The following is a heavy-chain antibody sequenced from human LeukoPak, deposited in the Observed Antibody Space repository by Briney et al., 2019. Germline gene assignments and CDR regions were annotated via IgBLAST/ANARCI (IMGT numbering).Heavy chain of an antibody. CDR2: ISSSGSTI. CDR3: ARVQWLRLGPVRYYYYYMDV. D-gene: IGHD5-12*01. Sequence: PGGSRRLSCAASGFTFSSYEMNWVRQAPGKGLEWVSYISSSGSTIYYADSVKGRFTISRDNAKNSLYLQMNSLRAEDTAVYYCARVQWLRLGPVRYYYYYMDVWGKGTTVTISS. CDR1: GFTFSSYE. V-gene: IGHV3-48*03. J-gene: IGHJ6*03.